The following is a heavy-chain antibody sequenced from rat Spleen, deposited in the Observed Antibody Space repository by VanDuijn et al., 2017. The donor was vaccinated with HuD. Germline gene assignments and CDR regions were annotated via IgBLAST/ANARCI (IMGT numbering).Heavy chain of an antibody. V-gene: IGHV5-20*01. CDR2: ISYDGGST. J-gene: IGHJ2*01. CDR3: ARLARRVSNYFDY. CDR1: GFTFSDYG. Sequence: EVQLVESGGGLVQPGRSMKLSCAASGFTFSDYGMAWVFQAPTKGLEWVASISYDGGSTYYRDSVKGRFTISRDNAKSTLYLQMESLRSEDTATYYCARLARRVSNYFDYWGQGVMVTVSS. D-gene: IGHD1-11*01.